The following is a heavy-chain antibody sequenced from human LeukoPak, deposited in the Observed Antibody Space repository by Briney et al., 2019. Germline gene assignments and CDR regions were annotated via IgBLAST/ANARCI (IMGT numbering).Heavy chain of an antibody. Sequence: PGGSLRLSCAASGFTFSSYAMSWVRQAPGKGLEWVSAISGSGGSTYYADSVKGRFTISRDNSKNTLYLQMNSLRGEDTAVYYCAKGAARFLEWLFFFDYWGQGTLVTVSS. J-gene: IGHJ4*02. D-gene: IGHD3-3*01. CDR1: GFTFSSYA. CDR2: ISGSGGST. V-gene: IGHV3-23*01. CDR3: AKGAARFLEWLFFFDY.